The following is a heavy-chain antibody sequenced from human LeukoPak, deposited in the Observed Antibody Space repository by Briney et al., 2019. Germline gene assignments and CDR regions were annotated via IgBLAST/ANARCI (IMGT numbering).Heavy chain of an antibody. V-gene: IGHV3-21*01. CDR2: ISSSSSYI. J-gene: IGHJ4*02. CDR3: AKDRGTSQYYFDY. D-gene: IGHD2-2*01. CDR1: GFTFSSYS. Sequence: GGSLRLSCAASGFTFSSYSMNWVRQAPGKGLEWVSSISSSSSYIYYADSVKGRFTISRDNSKNTLYLQMNSLRAEDTAVYYCAKDRGTSQYYFDYWGQGTLVTVSS.